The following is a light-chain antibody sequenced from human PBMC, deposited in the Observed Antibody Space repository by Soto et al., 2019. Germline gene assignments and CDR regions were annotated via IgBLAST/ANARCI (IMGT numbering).Light chain of an antibody. J-gene: IGKJ5*01. CDR2: GGS. Sequence: EIVMTQSPDILSVPPGDRATLSCRASESIRSDLAWYQQKPGQAPRLLIFGGSIRAADIPARFSGSGSGTEFTLTIGTLQSEDFAIYYCQQYHDWPTITFGQGTRPETK. CDR1: ESIRSD. V-gene: IGKV3-15*01. CDR3: QQYHDWPTIT.